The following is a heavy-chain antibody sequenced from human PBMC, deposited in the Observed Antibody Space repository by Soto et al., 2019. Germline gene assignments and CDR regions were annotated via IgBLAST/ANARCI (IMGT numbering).Heavy chain of an antibody. Sequence: PVGSLRLSCAASGFTFSSHGTHWVRQAPGKGLEWVASISYDGSKKYYGDSVKGRFTVSRDNSKVYLEVNSLRTEDTAVYYCAKDHRTLGEAADFWGQGTLVTVSS. CDR3: AKDHRTLGEAADF. CDR1: GFTFSSHG. CDR2: ISYDGSKK. D-gene: IGHD3-3*01. J-gene: IGHJ4*02. V-gene: IGHV3-30*02.